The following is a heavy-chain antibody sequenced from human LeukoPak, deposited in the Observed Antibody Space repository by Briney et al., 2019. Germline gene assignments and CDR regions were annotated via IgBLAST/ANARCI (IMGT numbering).Heavy chain of an antibody. CDR1: GFTFSSYS. CDR3: AKFRLSNYEILTGYYYYFDY. J-gene: IGHJ4*02. Sequence: GGSLRLSCAASGFTFSSYSMIWVRQAPGKGLEWVASMTGSGGYIYYADSVKGRFTISRDNAKNSLYLQMNSLRAEDTAVYYCAKFRLSNYEILTGYYYYFDYWGQGTLVTVSS. V-gene: IGHV3-21*01. D-gene: IGHD3-9*01. CDR2: MTGSGGYI.